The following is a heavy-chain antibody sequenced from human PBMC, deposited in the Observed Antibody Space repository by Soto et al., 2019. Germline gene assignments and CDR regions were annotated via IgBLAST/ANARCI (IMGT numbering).Heavy chain of an antibody. D-gene: IGHD5-12*01. J-gene: IGHJ4*02. V-gene: IGHV4-34*01. CDR3: ARGQEGVVATH. Sequence: QVQLQQWGAGLLKPSETLSLNCAVNGGSLSGYYWSWIRQPPGKGLEWIGEIKDGGRTNYSPSLKRRATISSATSNNQFSLRLYSVTAADTGVYYCARGQEGVVATHWDQGTLVTVSS. CDR2: IKDGGRT. CDR1: GGSLSGYY.